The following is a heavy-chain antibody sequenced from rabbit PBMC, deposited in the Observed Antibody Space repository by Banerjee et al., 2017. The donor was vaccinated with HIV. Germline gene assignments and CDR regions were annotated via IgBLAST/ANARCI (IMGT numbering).Heavy chain of an antibody. CDR1: GFDFSSYW. Sequence: QLVESGGGLVQPGGSLKLSCKASGFDFSSYWMSWVRQAPGKGLEWIAYINTDSGSTYYASWVNGRFTISRDNAQNTLYLQLNSLTAADTATYFCARSTSGYDIGDLWGQGTLVTVS. J-gene: IGHJ3*01. CDR3: ARSTSGYDIGDL. CDR2: INTDSGST. V-gene: IGHV1S7*01. D-gene: IGHD1-1*01.